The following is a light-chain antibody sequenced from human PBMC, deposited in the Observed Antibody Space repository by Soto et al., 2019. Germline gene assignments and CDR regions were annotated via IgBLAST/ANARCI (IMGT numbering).Light chain of an antibody. CDR2: RNN. V-gene: IGLV1-40*01. CDR1: SSNIGAGYD. J-gene: IGLJ3*02. CDR3: HSYDSSLSGSV. Sequence: QSVLTQPPSVSGAPGQRVTISCTGSSSNIGAGYDVHWYQQLPGTAPKLLIYRNNNRPSGVPDRFSGSKSGTSASLAITGLQAEDEADYYCHSYDSSLSGSVFGGWTQLTIL.